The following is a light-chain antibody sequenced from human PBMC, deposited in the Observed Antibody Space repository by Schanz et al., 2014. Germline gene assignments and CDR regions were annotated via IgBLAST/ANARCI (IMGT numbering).Light chain of an antibody. CDR2: DVS. V-gene: IGLV2-14*03. Sequence: QSALTQPASVSGSPGQSITISCTGTSSDVGLYNYVSWYQQYPGEAPKVMIYDVSNRPSGVSNRFSGSKSGNTASLTISGXQSEDEADYYCSSYAGSYTFVFGGGTKLTV. CDR3: SSYAGSYTFV. CDR1: SSDVGLYNY. J-gene: IGLJ3*02.